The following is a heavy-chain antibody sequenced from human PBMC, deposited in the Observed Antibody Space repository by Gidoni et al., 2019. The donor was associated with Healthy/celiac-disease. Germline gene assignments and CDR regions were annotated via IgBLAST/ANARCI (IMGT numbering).Heavy chain of an antibody. J-gene: IGHJ3*02. CDR1: GGTFSSYN. CDR3: ARDSPFPSTDDAFDI. V-gene: IGHV1-69*08. D-gene: IGHD2-21*02. CDR2: ISPILGIA. Sequence: QVQLVQSGAEVQRPGSSVKVSCKAAGGTFSSYNISWVRQAPGQGLEWMGRISPILGIANYAQKFQGRVTITADKSTSTAYMELSSLRSEDTAVYYCARDSPFPSTDDAFDIWGQGTMVTVSS.